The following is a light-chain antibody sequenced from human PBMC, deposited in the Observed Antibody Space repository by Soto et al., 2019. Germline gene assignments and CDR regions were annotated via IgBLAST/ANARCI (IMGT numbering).Light chain of an antibody. CDR2: GAS. Sequence: EIVMPQSPATLSVSPGERITLSCRASQDIRSSLAWYQQKPGQAPRLLIYGASIRATGVPATFSGSGSGTEFTLSISSLQSEHLGVYYCQQDSSWPLTFGGGTKVEIK. CDR3: QQDSSWPLT. V-gene: IGKV3-15*01. CDR1: QDIRSS. J-gene: IGKJ4*01.